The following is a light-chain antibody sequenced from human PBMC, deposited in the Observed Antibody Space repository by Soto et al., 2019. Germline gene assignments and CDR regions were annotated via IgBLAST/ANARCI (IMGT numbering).Light chain of an antibody. CDR1: SSDVGSYNF. CDR3: CSYAGNSGV. Sequence: QSALTQPGSVSGSPGQAIIISSTGTSSDVGSYNFVSWYQQHPGKAPKLMIYEVSKRPSGVSNRFSGSKSGNTASLTISGLQPQDEADYYCCSYAGNSGVFGGGTKLTVL. CDR2: EVS. J-gene: IGLJ3*02. V-gene: IGLV2-23*02.